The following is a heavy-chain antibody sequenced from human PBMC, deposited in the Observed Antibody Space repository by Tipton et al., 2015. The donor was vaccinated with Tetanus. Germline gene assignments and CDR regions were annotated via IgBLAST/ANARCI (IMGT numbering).Heavy chain of an antibody. CDR2: VYYTGST. CDR1: GGSVRSGDYS. V-gene: IGHV4-61*08. Sequence: TLSLTCTVSGGSVRSGDYSWNWIRQPPGKGLEWIGYVYYTGSTDYNPSLKSRVTIPVDTSKSQFSLRLTSVTAADTAVYYGARWKLLWFGESLSGFDSWGQGTLLTVTA. CDR3: ARWKLLWFGESLSGFDS. J-gene: IGHJ4*02. D-gene: IGHD3-10*01.